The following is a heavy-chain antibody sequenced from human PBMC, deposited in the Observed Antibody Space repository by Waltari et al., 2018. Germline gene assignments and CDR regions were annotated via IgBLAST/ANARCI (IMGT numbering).Heavy chain of an antibody. CDR2: IYQDGSVT. D-gene: IGHD3-16*01. V-gene: IGHV3-7*01. CDR3: VRDDDGGMGAV. Sequence: EVQLVESGGGLVQPGGSLRLSCAASGFTFSKFWMSWVRQAPGKGLEWVANIYQDGSVTNYVDSVKGRFTTSRDNVRNSLYLQMNSLRADDTAVYYCVRDDDGGMGAVWGQGTTVTVSS. CDR1: GFTFSKFW. J-gene: IGHJ6*02.